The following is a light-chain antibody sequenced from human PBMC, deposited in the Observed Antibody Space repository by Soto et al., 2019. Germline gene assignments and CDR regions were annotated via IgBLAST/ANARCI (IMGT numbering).Light chain of an antibody. Sequence: EIVLTQSPGTLSLSPGERATLSCRASQTVSSNSLAWYQQKPGQPPRLLMYGASNRATGIPDRSSGSGSGSGTDYTLTINSLEPEDFAVYYCQQYISTPWTFGQGTKVDIK. V-gene: IGKV3-20*01. CDR3: QQYISTPWT. CDR2: GAS. J-gene: IGKJ1*01. CDR1: QTVSSNS.